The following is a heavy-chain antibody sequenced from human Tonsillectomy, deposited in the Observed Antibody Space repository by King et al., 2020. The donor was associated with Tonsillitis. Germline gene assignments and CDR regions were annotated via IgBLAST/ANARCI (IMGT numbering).Heavy chain of an antibody. J-gene: IGHJ5*02. CDR2: INPNSGGT. V-gene: IGHV1-2*02. D-gene: IGHD6-13*01. Sequence: QLVQSGAEVKKPGASVKVSCKASGYTFTGYYLHWVRQAPGQGLEWMGWINPNSGGTNYAQKFQGRVTMTRDTSISTAYMGRNGLKSNETAGYYCAREVGVAAASSEAWFDPWGQGALVTVSS. CDR3: AREVGVAAASSEAWFDP. CDR1: GYTFTGYY.